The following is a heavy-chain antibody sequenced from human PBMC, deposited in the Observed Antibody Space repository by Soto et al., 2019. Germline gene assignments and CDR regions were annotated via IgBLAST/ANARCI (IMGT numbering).Heavy chain of an antibody. CDR2: ISAYNGNT. CDR3: AGTVTTPNYYYYYYMDV. D-gene: IGHD4-17*01. Sequence: ASVKVSCKASGYTFTSYGISWVRQAPGQGLEWMGWISAYNGNTNYAQKLQGRVTMTTDTSTSTAYMELRSLRSDDTAVYYCAGTVTTPNYYYYYYMDVWGKGTTVTVSS. V-gene: IGHV1-18*01. CDR1: GYTFTSYG. J-gene: IGHJ6*03.